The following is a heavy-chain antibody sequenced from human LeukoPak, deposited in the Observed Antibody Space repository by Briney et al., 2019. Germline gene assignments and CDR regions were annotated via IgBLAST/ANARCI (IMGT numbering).Heavy chain of an antibody. Sequence: PGGSLRLSCAASGFTFSNYAINWVRQAPGKGLEWVSYISSSGSTIYYADPVKGRFTISRDNAKNSLYLQMNSLRAEDTAVYYCAELGITMIGGVWGKGTTVIISS. CDR1: GFTFSNYA. CDR2: ISSSGSTI. V-gene: IGHV3-48*03. D-gene: IGHD3-10*02. CDR3: AELGITMIGGV. J-gene: IGHJ6*04.